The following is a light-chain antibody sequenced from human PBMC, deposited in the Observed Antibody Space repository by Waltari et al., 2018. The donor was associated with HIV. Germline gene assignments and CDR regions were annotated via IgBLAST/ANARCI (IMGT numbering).Light chain of an antibody. J-gene: IGLJ2*01. CDR1: SSDVGGYNY. CDR2: DVS. V-gene: IGLV2-11*01. CDR3: CSYAGSYTYV. Sequence: QSALTQPRSVSGSPGQSVTISCTGTSSDVGGYNYVSWYQQHPGKAPKLMIYDVSKRPSAVPDRFSGSNSGNTASLTISGLQAEDEADYYCCSYAGSYTYVFGGGTKLTVL.